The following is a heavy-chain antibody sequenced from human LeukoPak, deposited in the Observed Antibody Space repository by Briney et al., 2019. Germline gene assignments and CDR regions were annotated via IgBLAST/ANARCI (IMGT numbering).Heavy chain of an antibody. CDR2: IDPNSGGT. D-gene: IGHD3-10*01. CDR3: ARGRGTTMVRGVITNYFDL. Sequence: ASVRVSCRASGYTFTAHYIHWGRQAPGQGLEWMGWIDPNSGGTNYAQKFLGSVTVTGDTSINTAFMELSRLRSDDTAIYYCARGRGTTMVRGVITNYFDLWGRGSLVTVSS. J-gene: IGHJ2*01. V-gene: IGHV1-2*02. CDR1: GYTFTAHY.